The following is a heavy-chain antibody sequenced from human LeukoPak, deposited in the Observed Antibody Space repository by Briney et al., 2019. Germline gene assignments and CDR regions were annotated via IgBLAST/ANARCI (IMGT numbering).Heavy chain of an antibody. Sequence: PGRSLRLSCAASGFTFSSYAMHWVRQAPGKGLEWVAVISYDGSNKYYADSVKGRFTISRDNSKNTLYLQMNSLRAEDTAVYYCARERGSSGWDFWGQGILVTVSS. CDR1: GFTFSSYA. J-gene: IGHJ4*02. V-gene: IGHV3-30*04. CDR2: ISYDGSNK. D-gene: IGHD6-19*01. CDR3: ARERGSSGWDF.